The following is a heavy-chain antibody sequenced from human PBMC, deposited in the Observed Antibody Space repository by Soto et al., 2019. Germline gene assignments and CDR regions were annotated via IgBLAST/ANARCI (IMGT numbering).Heavy chain of an antibody. V-gene: IGHV1-46*01. CDR2: INLSAGNT. CDR1: GYTFTSYF. CDR3: ARGPRNWGVDY. J-gene: IGHJ4*02. D-gene: IGHD7-27*01. Sequence: ASVKVSCKASGYTFTSYFMHWVRQAPGQGLDWLGIINLSAGNTAYAQKFQGRGTMTRDTSKSTAFMELSSLTSEDTAVYYCARGPRNWGVDYWGQGTQVTVSS.